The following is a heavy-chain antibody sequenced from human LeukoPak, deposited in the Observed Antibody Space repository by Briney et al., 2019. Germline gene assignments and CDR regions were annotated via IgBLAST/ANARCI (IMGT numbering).Heavy chain of an antibody. CDR2: FHNSGTS. CDR3: TRGAGWLIDY. J-gene: IGHJ4*02. CDR1: DESISDYY. V-gene: IGHV4-59*01. D-gene: IGHD3-16*01. Sequence: SETLSLTCTVSDESISDYYRGWIRQPPGKGLEWIGYFHNSGTSTYNPSLKSRVTISADTSKNQFSLKLNSLTTADTAVYYCTRGAGWLIDYWGQGILVTVSS.